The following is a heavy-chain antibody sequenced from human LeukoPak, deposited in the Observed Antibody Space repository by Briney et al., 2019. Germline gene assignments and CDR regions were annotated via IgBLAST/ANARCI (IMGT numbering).Heavy chain of an antibody. CDR3: TRISSSDNLSDY. J-gene: IGHJ4*02. D-gene: IGHD6-6*01. V-gene: IGHV3-73*01. CDR2: IRSKANSYAT. Sequence: GGSLRLSCAASGFTFSSYAMSWVRQASGKGLEWVGRIRSKANSYATAYAASVKGRFTISRDDSKNTAYLQMNSLKTEDTAVYYCTRISSSDNLSDYWGQGTLVTVSS. CDR1: GFTFSSYA.